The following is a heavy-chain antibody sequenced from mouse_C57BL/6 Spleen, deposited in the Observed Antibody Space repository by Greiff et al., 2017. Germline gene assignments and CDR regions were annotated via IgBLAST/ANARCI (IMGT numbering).Heavy chain of an antibody. V-gene: IGHV5-9-1*02. CDR3: TRGFDYGSSYVWYFDV. D-gene: IGHD1-1*01. CDR2: ISSGGDYI. J-gene: IGHJ1*03. Sequence: EVQLVESGEGLVKPGGSLKLSCAASGFTFSSYAMSWVRQTPEKRLEWVAYISSGGDYIYYADTVKGRFTISRDNARNTLYLQMSSLKSEDTAMYYCTRGFDYGSSYVWYFDVWGTGTTVTVSS. CDR1: GFTFSSYA.